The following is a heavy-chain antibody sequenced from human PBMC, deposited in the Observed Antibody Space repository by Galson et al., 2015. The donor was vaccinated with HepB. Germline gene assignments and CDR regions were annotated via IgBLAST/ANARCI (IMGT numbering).Heavy chain of an antibody. CDR2: ISYDGSNK. V-gene: IGHV3-30-3*01. CDR1: GFTFSSYA. D-gene: IGHD3-22*01. Sequence: SLRLSCAASGFTFSSYAMHWVRQAPGKGLEWVAVISYDGSNKYYADSVKGRFTISRDNSKNTLYLQMNSLRAEDTAVYYCARELGYYDSSGYHRSGMDVWGQGTTVTVSS. J-gene: IGHJ6*02. CDR3: ARELGYYDSSGYHRSGMDV.